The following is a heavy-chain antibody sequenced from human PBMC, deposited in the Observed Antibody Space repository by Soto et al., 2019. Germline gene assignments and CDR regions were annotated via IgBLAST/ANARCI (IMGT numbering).Heavy chain of an antibody. CDR3: AKGIAARLGYFDY. CDR2: ISGSGGST. CDR1: GFTFSSYA. V-gene: IGHV3-23*01. Sequence: EVQLLESGGGLVQPGGSLRLSCAASGFTFSSYAMSWVRQAPGKGLEWVSAISGSGGSTYYAEPVKGRFTISRGNSKNTLYVQMTSLRAGDRAVSYCAKGIAARLGYFDYWRQGRMVTVS. D-gene: IGHD6-6*01. J-gene: IGHJ4*02.